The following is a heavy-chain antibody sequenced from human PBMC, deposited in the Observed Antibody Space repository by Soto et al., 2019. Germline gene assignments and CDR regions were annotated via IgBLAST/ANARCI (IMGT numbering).Heavy chain of an antibody. Sequence: QVQLVQSGAEVKKPGSSVKVSCKASGGTFSSYAISWVRQAPGQGLEWMGGIIPSFGTANYAQKFQGRVTITADESTSTADMELSSLRSEDTAVYYCARESRYGSGGSCYFLPGIDYWGQGTLVTVSS. D-gene: IGHD2-15*01. CDR1: GGTFSSYA. J-gene: IGHJ4*02. CDR2: IIPSFGTA. V-gene: IGHV1-69*12. CDR3: ARESRYGSGGSCYFLPGIDY.